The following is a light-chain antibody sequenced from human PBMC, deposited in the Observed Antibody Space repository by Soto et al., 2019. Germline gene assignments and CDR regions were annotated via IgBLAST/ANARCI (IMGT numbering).Light chain of an antibody. CDR2: DAS. CDR1: EGISSA. Sequence: AIELTQSPSSLPASVGDRVTITCRASEGISSALAWYQEKPGKAPKLLIYDASSLEIGVPSRFSGSGSGTDFTLTISSLQPEDFATYYCRQYNSYPRTFGQGTKVEIK. J-gene: IGKJ1*01. V-gene: IGKV1-13*02. CDR3: RQYNSYPRT.